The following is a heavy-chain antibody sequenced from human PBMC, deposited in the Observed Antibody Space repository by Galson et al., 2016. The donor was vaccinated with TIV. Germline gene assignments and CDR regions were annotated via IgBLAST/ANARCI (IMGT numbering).Heavy chain of an antibody. J-gene: IGHJ5*02. D-gene: IGHD5-12*01. CDR1: DSW. Sequence: QSGAEVKKPGESLNISCKGSDSWVAWLRQNPGKGPEIMAVTYPLNLTPRTIPSFEAQVTIPVDKSFTTAYLQWTSLKASDSAIYFFAAWRPGGWLDPWGQGTQVIVSS. V-gene: IGHV5-51*03. CDR2: TYPLNLTP. CDR3: AAWRPGGWLDP.